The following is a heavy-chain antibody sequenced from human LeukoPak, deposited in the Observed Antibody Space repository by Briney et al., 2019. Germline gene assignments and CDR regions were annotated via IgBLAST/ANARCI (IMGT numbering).Heavy chain of an antibody. CDR3: ARASGPIKKNRFDQ. Sequence: GGSLRLSCAASGFTFSSYAMNWVRQAPGKGLEWISFISGDGGRTDYADSVKGRFTISRDNPRNTLYLQMNSLSAEDTAVYYCARASGPIKKNRFDQWGQGTLVTVSS. CDR1: GFTFSSYA. D-gene: IGHD1-26*01. J-gene: IGHJ4*02. CDR2: ISGDGGRT. V-gene: IGHV3-23*01.